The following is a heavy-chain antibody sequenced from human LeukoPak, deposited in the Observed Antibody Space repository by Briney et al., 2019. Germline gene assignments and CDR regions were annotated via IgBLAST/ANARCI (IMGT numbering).Heavy chain of an antibody. V-gene: IGHV4-34*01. D-gene: IGHD3-22*01. CDR2: INHSGST. Sequence: SETLSLTCAVYGGSFSGYYWSWIRQPPGKGLEWIGEINHSGSTYYNPSLKSRVTISVDTSKNQFSLKLSSVTAADTAVYYCARHHETYYYDSSLFDYWGQGTLVTVSS. CDR1: GGSFSGYY. J-gene: IGHJ4*02. CDR3: ARHHETYYYDSSLFDY.